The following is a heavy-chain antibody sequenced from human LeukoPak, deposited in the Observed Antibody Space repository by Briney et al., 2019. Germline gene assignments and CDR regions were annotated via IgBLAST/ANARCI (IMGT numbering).Heavy chain of an antibody. D-gene: IGHD6-19*01. CDR1: GGSISSSSYY. V-gene: IGHV4-39*01. CDR2: IYYSGST. J-gene: IGHJ4*02. Sequence: SETLSLTCTVSGGSISSSSYYWGWIRQPPGKGLEWIGSIYYSGSTYYNPSLKSRVTISVDTSKDQFSLKLSCVTAADTAVYYCARHKGGAVAMIDYWGQGTLVTVSS. CDR3: ARHKGGAVAMIDY.